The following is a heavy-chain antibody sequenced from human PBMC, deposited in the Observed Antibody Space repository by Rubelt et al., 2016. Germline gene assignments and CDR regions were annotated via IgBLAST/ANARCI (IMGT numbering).Heavy chain of an antibody. J-gene: IGHJ6*02. CDR3: ARGLPAYPRALDV. CDR2: IYYSGST. CDR1: GGSISSSSYY. Sequence: QLQLQESGPGLVKPSETLSLTCTVSGGSISSSSYYWGWIRQPPGKGLEWIGSIYYSGSTYYNPSLKSRVTISVHTSENQFSLKLSSGTAAETAVYYCARGLPAYPRALDVWGQGTTVTVSS. V-gene: IGHV4-39*01. D-gene: IGHD2-2*01.